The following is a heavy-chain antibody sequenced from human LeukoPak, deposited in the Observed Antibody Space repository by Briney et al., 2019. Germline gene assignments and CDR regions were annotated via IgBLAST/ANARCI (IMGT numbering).Heavy chain of an antibody. CDR1: GYTFTGYY. D-gene: IGHD2-2*01. CDR2: INPNSGGT. Sequence: GASVKVSCKASGYTFTGYYMHWVRQAPGQGLEWMGWINPNSGGTNYAQKFQGRVTMTRDTSISTAYMELSRLRSDDTAVYYCARDQDIVVVPAALISNWFDPWGQGTLVTVSS. CDR3: ARDQDIVVVPAALISNWFDP. V-gene: IGHV1-2*02. J-gene: IGHJ5*02.